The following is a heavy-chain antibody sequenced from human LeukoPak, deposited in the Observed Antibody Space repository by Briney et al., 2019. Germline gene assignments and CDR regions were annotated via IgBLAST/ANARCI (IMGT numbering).Heavy chain of an antibody. Sequence: TSQTLSLTCTVSGGSISSGGYYWSWIRQPPGKGLEWIGYIYHSGSTYYNPSLKSRVTISVDRSKNQFSLRLSSVTAADTAVYYCARAAPVGALLDYWGQGTLVTVSS. CDR3: ARAAPVGALLDY. CDR2: IYHSGST. J-gene: IGHJ4*02. CDR1: GGSISSGGYY. D-gene: IGHD1-26*01. V-gene: IGHV4-30-2*01.